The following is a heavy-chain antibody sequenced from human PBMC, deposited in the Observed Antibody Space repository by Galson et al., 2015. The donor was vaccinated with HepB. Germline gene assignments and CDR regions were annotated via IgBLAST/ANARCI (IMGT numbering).Heavy chain of an antibody. CDR1: GYTFTGYY. Sequence: SVKVSCKASGYTFTGYYMHWVRQAPGQGLEWMGWIYPNRGGTNYAQKFQVRVTMTRDTSISTAYMELSMLRSADTDVYYCAIDSRILPIGCFHYWGQGTLVTVSS. CDR3: AIDSRILPIGCFHY. J-gene: IGHJ4*02. D-gene: IGHD2-21*01. CDR2: IYPNRGGT. V-gene: IGHV1-2*02.